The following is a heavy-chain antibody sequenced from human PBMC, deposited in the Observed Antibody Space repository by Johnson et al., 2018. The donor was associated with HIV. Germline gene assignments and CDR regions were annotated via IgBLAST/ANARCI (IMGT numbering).Heavy chain of an antibody. CDR1: GFTFDDYA. D-gene: IGHD1-26*01. J-gene: IGHJ3*02. V-gene: IGHV3-9*01. CDR2: ISWNSGSI. CDR3: AKDLGI. Sequence: VQLVESGGVVVQPGGSLRLSCAASGFTFDDYAMHWVRQAPGKGLEWVSGISWNSGSIGYADSVKGRFTISRDNAKNSLYLQMNSLRAEDTALYYCAKDLGIWGQGTMVTVSS.